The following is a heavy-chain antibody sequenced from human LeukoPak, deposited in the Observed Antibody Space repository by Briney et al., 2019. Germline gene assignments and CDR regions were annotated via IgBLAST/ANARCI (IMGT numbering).Heavy chain of an antibody. CDR2: IYYSGST. J-gene: IGHJ4*02. CDR1: GGSISSNSHY. V-gene: IGHV4-39*01. Sequence: PSETLSLTCTVSGGSISSNSHYWGWIRQAPGKGLEWIGIIYYSGSTYYNPPLKSRVTISVDTSKNQFSLNLSSVTAADTAVYYCARRGYGDLLRYFDYWGQGTLVTVSS. D-gene: IGHD4-17*01. CDR3: ARRGYGDLLRYFDY.